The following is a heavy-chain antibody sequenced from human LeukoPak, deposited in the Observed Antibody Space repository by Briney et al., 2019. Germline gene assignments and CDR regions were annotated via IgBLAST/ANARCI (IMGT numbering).Heavy chain of an antibody. Sequence: SSETLCLTCTVSGGSISSYYWSWIRQPPGKGLEWIGYIYYSGSTNYNPSLKSRVTISVDTSKNQFSLKLSSVTAADTAVYYCARGGLRQWLSWFDPWGQGTLVTVSS. V-gene: IGHV4-59*01. D-gene: IGHD6-19*01. CDR3: ARGGLRQWLSWFDP. CDR1: GGSISSYY. CDR2: IYYSGST. J-gene: IGHJ5*02.